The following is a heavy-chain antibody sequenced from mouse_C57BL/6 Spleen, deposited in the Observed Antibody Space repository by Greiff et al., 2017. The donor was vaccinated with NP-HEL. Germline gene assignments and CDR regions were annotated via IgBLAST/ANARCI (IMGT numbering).Heavy chain of an antibody. D-gene: IGHD2-3*01. J-gene: IGHJ4*01. Sequence: VQLKESVAELVRPGASAKLSCTASGFTIKNTYMHWVKQRPEQGLEWIGRIDPANGNTKYAPKFQGKATIPADTSSNTAYLQLSSLTSEDTAIYYWARSPRWLLGGDAMDYWGQGTSVTVSS. V-gene: IGHV14-3*01. CDR2: IDPANGNT. CDR1: GFTIKNTY. CDR3: ARSPRWLLGGDAMDY.